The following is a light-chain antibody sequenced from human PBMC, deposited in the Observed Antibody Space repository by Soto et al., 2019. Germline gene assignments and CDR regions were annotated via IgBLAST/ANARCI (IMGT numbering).Light chain of an antibody. CDR1: HSVSRS. J-gene: IGKJ1*01. Sequence: DIQMTQSPSSLSASVGDRVTITCRASHSVSRSLNWYQQKRGEAPKLLIYTTSNLQTGVPTRFSGSGSGTDFTLSISSLQPEDFAAYFCQQSFISPLTFGQGTNVEI. V-gene: IGKV1-39*01. CDR2: TTS. CDR3: QQSFISPLT.